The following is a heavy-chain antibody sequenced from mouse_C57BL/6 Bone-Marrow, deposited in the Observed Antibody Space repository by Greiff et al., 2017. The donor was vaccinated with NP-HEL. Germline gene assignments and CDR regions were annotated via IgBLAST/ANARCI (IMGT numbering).Heavy chain of an antibody. V-gene: IGHV1-81*01. CDR1: GYTFTSYG. CDR3: ARSWPFAY. Sequence: QVQLKEPGAELVRPGASVKLSCKASGYTFTSYGISWVKQRTGQGLEWIGEIYPRSGNTYYNEKFKGKATLTADKSSSTAYMELRSLTSEDSAVYGCARSWPFAYWGQGTLVTVSA. CDR2: IYPRSGNT. J-gene: IGHJ3*01.